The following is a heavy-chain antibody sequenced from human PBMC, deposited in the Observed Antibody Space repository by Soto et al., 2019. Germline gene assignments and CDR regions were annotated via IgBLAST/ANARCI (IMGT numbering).Heavy chain of an antibody. CDR2: INAGNGNT. V-gene: IGHV1-3*01. CDR1: GYTFTSYA. D-gene: IGHD6-19*01. Sequence: QVQLVQSGAEVKKPGASVKVSCKASGYTFTSYAMHWVRQAPGQRLEWMGWINAGNGNTKYSQKFQGRVTITRDTSASTAYMELSSLRSEDKAVYYGASNPCRSGWCDYWGQGPLVTVSS. J-gene: IGHJ4*02. CDR3: ASNPCRSGWCDY.